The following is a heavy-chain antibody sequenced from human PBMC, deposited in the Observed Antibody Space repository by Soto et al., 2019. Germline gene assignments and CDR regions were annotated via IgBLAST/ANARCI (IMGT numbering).Heavy chain of an antibody. Sequence: GGSLRLSCAASGFIFSTYGIHWVRQAPGKGLEWVAVISYDGSNEHYADSVKGRFTISRDNSKNTLYLQMNGLGTEDTAVYYCAKDQEVYSFGYHFGLDVWGQGTMVTVSS. D-gene: IGHD5-18*01. V-gene: IGHV3-30*18. CDR1: GFIFSTYG. J-gene: IGHJ6*02. CDR2: ISYDGSNE. CDR3: AKDQEVYSFGYHFGLDV.